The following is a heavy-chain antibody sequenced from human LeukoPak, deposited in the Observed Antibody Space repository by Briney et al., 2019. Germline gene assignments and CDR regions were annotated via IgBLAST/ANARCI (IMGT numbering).Heavy chain of an antibody. J-gene: IGHJ5*02. Sequence: SETLSLTCTVSVGSIFSSPEYWRWIRQPPGKGLELVASIYYCGSTHYNPYLKSRVTISVDTSKNQFSLRLTSVTAADTAVYYCARNHSITHGTEKKNYFDPWGQGTLVTVSS. V-gene: IGHV4-39*01. D-gene: IGHD5-24*01. CDR2: IYYCGST. CDR3: ARNHSITHGTEKKNYFDP. CDR1: VGSIFSSPEY.